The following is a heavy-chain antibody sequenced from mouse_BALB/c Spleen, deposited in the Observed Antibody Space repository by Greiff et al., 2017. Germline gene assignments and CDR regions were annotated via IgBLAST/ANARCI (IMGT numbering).Heavy chain of an antibody. CDR1: GFTFSDYG. Sequence: EVNVVESGGGLVQPGGSRKLSCAASGFTFSDYGMAWVRQAPGKGPEWVAFISNLAYSIYYADTVTGRFTISRENAKNTLYLEMSSLRSEDTAMYYCARDDYGNAMDYWGQGTSVTVSS. V-gene: IGHV5-15*02. CDR3: ARDDYGNAMDY. J-gene: IGHJ4*01. D-gene: IGHD1-1*01. CDR2: ISNLAYSI.